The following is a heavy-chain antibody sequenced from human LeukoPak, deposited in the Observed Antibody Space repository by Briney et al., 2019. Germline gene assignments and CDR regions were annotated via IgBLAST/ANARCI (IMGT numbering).Heavy chain of an antibody. CDR2: ITSNGGST. CDR1: GFTFSTNS. V-gene: IGHV3-64*04. CDR3: ARIAAAPPASPGAFDI. D-gene: IGHD6-13*01. Sequence: PGGSLRLSCSASGFTFSTNSMHWVRQAPGKGLEFVSAITSNGGSTYYADSVKGRFTFSRDNSKNTLYLQMNSLRAEDTAVYYCARIAAAPPASPGAFDIWGQGTMVTVSS. J-gene: IGHJ3*02.